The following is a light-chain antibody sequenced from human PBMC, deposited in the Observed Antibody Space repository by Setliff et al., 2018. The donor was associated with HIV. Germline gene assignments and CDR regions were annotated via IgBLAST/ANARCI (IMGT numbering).Light chain of an antibody. CDR1: SNDVGRYDL. CDR3: CSNTGSYTFG. V-gene: IGLV2-23*01. J-gene: IGLJ1*01. Sequence: QSALTQPASVSGSPGQSITISCTGTSNDVGRYDLVSWYQQHPARAPKLIIYQATRRPSGVSNRFSGSKSGNVASLTISGLQAEDEADYYCCSNTGSYTFGFGTGTKV. CDR2: QAT.